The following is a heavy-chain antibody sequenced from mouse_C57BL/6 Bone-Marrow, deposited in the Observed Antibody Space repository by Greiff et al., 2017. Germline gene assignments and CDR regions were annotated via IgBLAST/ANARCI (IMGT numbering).Heavy chain of an antibody. CDR1: GYTFTSYW. Sequence: VQLQQPGAELVQPGASVKVSCKASGYTFTSYWMHWVKQRPGQGLEWIGRIHPSDSDTNYNQKFKGKATLTVDKSSSTAYMQLSSLTSEDSVVYYCSITDGGSRYYFDYWGQGTTLTVSS. J-gene: IGHJ2*01. V-gene: IGHV1-74*01. CDR2: IHPSDSDT. CDR3: SITDGGSRYYFDY. D-gene: IGHD1-1*02.